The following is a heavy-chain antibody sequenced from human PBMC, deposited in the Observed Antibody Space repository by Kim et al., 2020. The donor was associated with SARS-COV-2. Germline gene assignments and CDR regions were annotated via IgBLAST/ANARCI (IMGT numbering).Heavy chain of an antibody. CDR2: INHSGST. D-gene: IGHD2-8*01. J-gene: IGHJ6*02. CDR3: ARQGGYCTNGVCWGYYYYGMDV. Sequence: SETLSLTCTVYGGSISSYYWSWVRQPPGKGLEWIGEINHSGSTNSNPSLKSRVTISVDTSKNQFSLKLSSVTAADTAVYYCARQGGYCTNGVCWGYYYYGMDVWGQGTTVTVSS. V-gene: IGHV4-34*01. CDR1: GGSISSYY.